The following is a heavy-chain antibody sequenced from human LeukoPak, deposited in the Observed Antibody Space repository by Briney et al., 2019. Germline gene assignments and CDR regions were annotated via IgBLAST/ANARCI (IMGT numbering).Heavy chain of an antibody. CDR2: ISYDGSNK. Sequence: GRSLRLSCAASGFTFSSYGMHWVRQAPGKGLEWVAVISYDGSNKYYADSVKGRFTISRDNSKNTLYLQMNSLRAEDTAVYYCARDRYSSSSVYYYYGMDVWGQGTTVTVSS. J-gene: IGHJ6*02. CDR3: ARDRYSSSSVYYYYGMDV. D-gene: IGHD6-6*01. CDR1: GFTFSSYG. V-gene: IGHV3-30*03.